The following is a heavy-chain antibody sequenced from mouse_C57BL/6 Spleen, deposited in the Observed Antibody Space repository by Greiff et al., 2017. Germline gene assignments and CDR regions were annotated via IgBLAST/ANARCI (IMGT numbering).Heavy chain of an antibody. CDR2: INPNNGGT. CDR1: GYTFTDYY. D-gene: IGHD2-4*01. Sequence: VQLQQSGPELVKPGASVKISCKASGYTFTDYYMNWVKQSHGKSLEWIGDINPNNGGTSYNQKFKGKATLTVDKSSSTAYMELRSLTSEDSAVYYCARGIYYDYPWFAYWGQGTLVTVSA. J-gene: IGHJ3*01. V-gene: IGHV1-26*01. CDR3: ARGIYYDYPWFAY.